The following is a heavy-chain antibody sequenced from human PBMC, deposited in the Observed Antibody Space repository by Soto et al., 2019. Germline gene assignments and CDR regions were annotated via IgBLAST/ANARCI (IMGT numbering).Heavy chain of an antibody. V-gene: IGHV4-31*03. J-gene: IGHJ4*02. Sequence: SETLSLTCTVSGGSISSGGYYWSWIRQHPGKGLEWIGYIYYSGSTYYNPSLKSRVTISVDTSKNQFSLKLSSVTAADTAVYYCARANSSSWYRTYYFDYWGQGTLVTVSS. D-gene: IGHD6-13*01. CDR3: ARANSSSWYRTYYFDY. CDR1: GGSISSGGYY. CDR2: IYYSGST.